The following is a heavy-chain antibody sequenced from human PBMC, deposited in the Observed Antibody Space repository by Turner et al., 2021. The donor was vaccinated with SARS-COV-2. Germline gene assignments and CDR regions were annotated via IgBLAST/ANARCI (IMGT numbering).Heavy chain of an antibody. V-gene: IGHV3-7*01. Sequence: EVQLVESGGGLVQPGESLRLSGVASGFAFSNYWMTWVRQAPGKGLEWVANIKQDGGEKYYVDSVQGRFTISRDNAENSLYLQMNSLRVEDTAMYYCVSKGQVAVAGFDSWGQGTLVTVSS. CDR3: VSKGQVAVAGFDS. CDR2: IKQDGGEK. D-gene: IGHD6-19*01. J-gene: IGHJ4*02. CDR1: GFAFSNYW.